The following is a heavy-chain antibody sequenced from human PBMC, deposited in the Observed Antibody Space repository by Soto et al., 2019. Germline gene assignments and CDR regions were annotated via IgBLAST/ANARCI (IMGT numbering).Heavy chain of an antibody. CDR1: GGSISSSSYY. Sequence: QLQLQESGPGLVKPSETLSLTCTVSGGSISSSSYYWGWIRQPPGKGLEWIGSIYYSGSTYYNPSLKSRVTISVDTSKNQFSLKLSSVTAADTAAYYCARHVSPSARDGYNTHNEVDYWGQGTLVTVSS. CDR3: ARHVSPSARDGYNTHNEVDY. J-gene: IGHJ4*02. V-gene: IGHV4-39*01. CDR2: IYYSGST. D-gene: IGHD5-12*01.